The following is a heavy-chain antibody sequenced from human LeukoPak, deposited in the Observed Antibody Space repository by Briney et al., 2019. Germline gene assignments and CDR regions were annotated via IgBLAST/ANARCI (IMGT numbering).Heavy chain of an antibody. CDR1: GGSFSGYY. J-gene: IGHJ6*03. V-gene: IGHV4-34*01. CDR3: ARSSEGRQLAPHYYMDV. D-gene: IGHD6-6*01. CDR2: INHSGST. Sequence: KPWETLSLTCAVYGGSFSGYYWSWIRQPPGKGLEWIGEINHSGSTNYNPSLKSRVTISVDTSKNQFSLKLSSVTAADTAVYYCARSSEGRQLAPHYYMDVWGKGTTVTVSS.